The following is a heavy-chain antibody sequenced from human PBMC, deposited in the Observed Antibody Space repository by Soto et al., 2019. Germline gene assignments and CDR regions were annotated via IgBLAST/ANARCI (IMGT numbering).Heavy chain of an antibody. CDR2: RYYSGTA. J-gene: IGHJ5*02. Sequence: QVHLQESGPGLVKPSETLSLTCTVSGGSISSDYWTWVRQPPGKGLEWIGYRYYSGTAKYNSSLKSRVTISVDTSKNQFYLKLSSVNVADTAVYYCARLSVADWFDPWGQGIQVTVSS. D-gene: IGHD2-15*01. V-gene: IGHV4-59*01. CDR1: GGSISSDY. CDR3: ARLSVADWFDP.